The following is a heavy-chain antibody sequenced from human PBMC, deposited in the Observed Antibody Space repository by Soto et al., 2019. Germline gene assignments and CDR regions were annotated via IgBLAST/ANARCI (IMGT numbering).Heavy chain of an antibody. D-gene: IGHD2-2*01. CDR3: AKDSSSSLLYFDS. J-gene: IGHJ4*02. Sequence: EVQLVESGGNLVQPGGSLRLSCAASGFIFNDYAMHWVRQPPGKGLEWVSGISWNSGSIGYADSVKGRFTVSRDNAKKSLYLQMNSLRHEDTALYYCAKDSSSSLLYFDSWGQGTRVSVSS. V-gene: IGHV3-9*01. CDR2: ISWNSGSI. CDR1: GFIFNDYA.